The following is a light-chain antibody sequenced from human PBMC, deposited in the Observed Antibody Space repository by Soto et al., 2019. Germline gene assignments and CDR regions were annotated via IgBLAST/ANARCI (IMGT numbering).Light chain of an antibody. CDR3: QQYNNWPPVT. CDR2: GTS. Sequence: IVMTQSPATLSVSPGERATLSCRASQSVNINLAWYQQKPGQAPRLLIYGTSTRATGFPARFSGSGSGTEFTLTINSLQSEDSAVYYCQQYNNWPPVTFGGGTKVDIK. V-gene: IGKV3-15*01. CDR1: QSVNIN. J-gene: IGKJ4*01.